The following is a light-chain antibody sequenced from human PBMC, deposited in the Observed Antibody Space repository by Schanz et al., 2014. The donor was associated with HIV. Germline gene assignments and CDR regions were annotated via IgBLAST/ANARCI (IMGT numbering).Light chain of an antibody. J-gene: IGKJ1*01. CDR1: QDIRDD. CDR3: QQSYSTPWT. V-gene: IGKV1-39*01. Sequence: DIQMTQSPSPLSASVGDTVTITCRASQDIRDDLGWYQQKPGRAPKRLIYGASSLQSGVPSRFSASGSGTDFTLTISSLQPEDFATYYCQQSYSTPWTFGQGTKVEIK. CDR2: GAS.